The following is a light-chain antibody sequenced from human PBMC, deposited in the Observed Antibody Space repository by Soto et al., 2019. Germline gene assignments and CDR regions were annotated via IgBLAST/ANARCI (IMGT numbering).Light chain of an antibody. V-gene: IGKV3-20*01. J-gene: IGKJ1*01. Sequence: EIVLTQSPGTLSLSPGERATLSCRASQSVSSNYLAWYQQKPGQAPRLLIYGASSRATGIPDRFSGSGSGTDFTLTIGRLEPEDFAVYFCQQYGSSRAFGQGTKVDIK. CDR2: GAS. CDR1: QSVSSNY. CDR3: QQYGSSRA.